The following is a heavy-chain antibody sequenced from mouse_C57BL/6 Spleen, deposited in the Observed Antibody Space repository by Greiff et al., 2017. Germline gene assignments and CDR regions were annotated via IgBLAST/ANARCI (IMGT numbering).Heavy chain of an antibody. J-gene: IGHJ4*01. V-gene: IGHV6-3*01. Sequence: EVKLMESGGGLVQPGGSMKLSCVASGFTFSNYWMNWVRQSPEKGLEWVAQIRLKSDNCATHYAESVKGGFTISRDDSKSSVYLQMNNLRAEDTGIYYCTDGNYGAMDYWGQGTSVTVSS. CDR2: IRLKSDNCAT. D-gene: IGHD2-1*01. CDR3: TDGNYGAMDY. CDR1: GFTFSNYW.